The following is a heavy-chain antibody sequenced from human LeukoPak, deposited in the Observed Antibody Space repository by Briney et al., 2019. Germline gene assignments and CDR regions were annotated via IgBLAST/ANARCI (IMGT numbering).Heavy chain of an antibody. D-gene: IGHD2-15*01. J-gene: IGHJ4*02. CDR1: GFTFSRYN. V-gene: IGHV3-21*01. CDR2: ISRTGNYI. CDR3: ARVLETDCSGGSCYSGLDY. Sequence: GGSLRLSCAASGFTFSRYNMNWVRQAPGKGLEWVSSISRTGNYIYYADSVKGRFTITRDNAQNSLFLQMNSLRVEDTAVYYCARVLETDCSGGSCYSGLDYWGQGTLVTVSS.